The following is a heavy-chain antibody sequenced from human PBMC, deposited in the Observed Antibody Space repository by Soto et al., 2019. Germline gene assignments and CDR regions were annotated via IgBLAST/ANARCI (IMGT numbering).Heavy chain of an antibody. V-gene: IGHV3-21*01. Sequence: PGGSLRLSCAASVFTFSSYSTNWVRQAPGKGLEWVSSISSSSSYIYYADSVKGRFTISRDNAKNSLYLQMNSLRAEDTAVYYCARDLEVSDSSPIFDIWGQGKMVT. CDR3: ARDLEVSDSSPIFDI. J-gene: IGHJ3*02. CDR2: ISSSSSYI. D-gene: IGHD6-13*01. CDR1: VFTFSSYS.